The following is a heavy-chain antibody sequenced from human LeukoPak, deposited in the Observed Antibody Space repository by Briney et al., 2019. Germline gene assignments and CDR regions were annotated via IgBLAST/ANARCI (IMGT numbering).Heavy chain of an antibody. D-gene: IGHD1-1*01. CDR2: TSSGGNT. CDR3: ARDPRSGTGI. V-gene: IGHV3-66*01. CDR1: GFTVSSNY. J-gene: IGHJ4*02. Sequence: GGSLRLSCAASGFTVSSNYMNWVRQAPGKGLEWVSVTSSGGNTYYADSVQGRFTISRDDSKNTLYLQMNSLRAEDTAVYYCARDPRSGTGIWGQGALVTVSS.